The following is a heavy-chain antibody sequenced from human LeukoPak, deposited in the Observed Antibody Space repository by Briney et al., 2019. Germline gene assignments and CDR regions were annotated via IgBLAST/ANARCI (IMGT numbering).Heavy chain of an antibody. J-gene: IGHJ4*02. CDR1: GFTFSSHA. CDR2: ISGNGFSI. D-gene: IGHD4-23*01. V-gene: IGHV3-23*01. Sequence: PGGSLRLSCAASGFTFSSHAMSWVRQAPGKGLEWVSAISGNGFSIYYADSVKGRFTISRDNSKNTLYLQMNSLRAEDTAVYYCAKFTGGNFDYFDYWGQGTLVTVSS. CDR3: AKFTGGNFDYFDY.